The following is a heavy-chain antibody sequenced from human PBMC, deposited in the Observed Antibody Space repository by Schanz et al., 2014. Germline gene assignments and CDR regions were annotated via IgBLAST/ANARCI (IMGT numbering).Heavy chain of an antibody. J-gene: IGHJ4*02. V-gene: IGHV3-23*04. CDR1: GFTFDDYT. CDR3: ARDQSPYTNSSDVRYFAY. CDR2: LTEGGGGT. Sequence: EVQLVESGGVVVQPGGSLRLSCAGSGFTFDDYTMHWVRQPPGKGLEWVSGLTEGGGGTYYTDAVKGRFTISRDSSKNTLYLQMNSLRADDTAVYYCARDQSPYTNSSDVRYFAYWGQGSLVTVSS. D-gene: IGHD6-6*01.